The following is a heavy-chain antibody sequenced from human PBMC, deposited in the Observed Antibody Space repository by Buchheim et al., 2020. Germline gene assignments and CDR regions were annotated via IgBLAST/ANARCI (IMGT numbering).Heavy chain of an antibody. Sequence: QVQLQQWGAGLLKPSETLSPTCAVYGGSFSGYYWSWIRQPPGKGLEWIGEINHSGSTNYNPSLKSRVTISVDTSKNQFSLKLSSVTAADTAVYYCQMVYAIDYYYGMDVWGQGTT. D-gene: IGHD2-8*01. J-gene: IGHJ6*02. CDR1: GGSFSGYY. V-gene: IGHV4-34*01. CDR3: QMVYAIDYYYGMDV. CDR2: INHSGST.